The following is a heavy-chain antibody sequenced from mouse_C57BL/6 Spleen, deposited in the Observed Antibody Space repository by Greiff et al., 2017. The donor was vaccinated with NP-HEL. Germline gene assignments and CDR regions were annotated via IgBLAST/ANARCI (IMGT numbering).Heavy chain of an antibody. CDR1: GFTFSSYA. CDR3: ARDLHTAQATSAWFAY. V-gene: IGHV5-4*01. CDR2: ISDGGSYT. J-gene: IGHJ3*01. D-gene: IGHD3-2*02. Sequence: EVKLVESGGGLVKPGGSLKLSCAASGFTFSSYAMSWVRQTPEKRLEWVATISDGGSYTYYPDNVKGRFTISRDNAKNNLYLQMSHLKSEDTAMYYCARDLHTAQATSAWFAYWGQGTLVTVSA.